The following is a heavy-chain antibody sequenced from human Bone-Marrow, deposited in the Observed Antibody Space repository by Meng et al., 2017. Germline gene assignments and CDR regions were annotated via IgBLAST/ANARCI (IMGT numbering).Heavy chain of an antibody. D-gene: IGHD6-13*01. CDR2: TYYRSKWYN. CDR1: GDSVSSNSAA. Sequence: SETLSLTCAISGDSVSSNSAAWNWIRQSPSRGLEWLGRTYYRSKWYNDYAVSVKSRITINPDTSKNQISLQLNSVTPEDTAVYDCARDEWSGQQLSLFDYWGQGTLVTVSS. V-gene: IGHV6-1*01. CDR3: ARDEWSGQQLSLFDY. J-gene: IGHJ4*02.